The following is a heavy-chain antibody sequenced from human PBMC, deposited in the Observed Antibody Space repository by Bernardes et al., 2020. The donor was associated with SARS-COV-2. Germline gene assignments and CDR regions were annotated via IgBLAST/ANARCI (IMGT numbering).Heavy chain of an antibody. J-gene: IGHJ4*02. Sequence: GGSLRLSRTNSGFSFSSYAMSWVRQAPGKGLEWVASISGSGESTEYADSVKGRFTISRDNSRNSLYLQMNSLRVEDTALYYCANWDYDGFLEWFLLYWGQGTLVTVSS. CDR1: GFSFSSYA. D-gene: IGHD3-3*01. CDR3: ANWDYDGFLEWFLLY. CDR2: ISGSGEST. V-gene: IGHV3-23*01.